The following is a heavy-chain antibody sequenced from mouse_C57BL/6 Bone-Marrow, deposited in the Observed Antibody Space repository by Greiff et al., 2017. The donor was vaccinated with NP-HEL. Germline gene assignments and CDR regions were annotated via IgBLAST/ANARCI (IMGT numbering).Heavy chain of an antibody. CDR1: GFNIKDDY. D-gene: IGHD2-4*01. J-gene: IGHJ2*01. Sequence: VQLKQSGAELVRPGASVKLSCTASGFNIKDDYMHWVKQRPEQGLEWIGWIDPENGDTEYASKFQGKATITADTSSNTAYLQLSSLTSEDTAVYYCTTRGLIYYDYDGYWGQGTTLTVSS. V-gene: IGHV14-4*01. CDR2: IDPENGDT. CDR3: TTRGLIYYDYDGY.